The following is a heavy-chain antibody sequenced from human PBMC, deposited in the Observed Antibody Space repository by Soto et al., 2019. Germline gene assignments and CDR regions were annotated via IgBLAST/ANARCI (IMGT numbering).Heavy chain of an antibody. J-gene: IGHJ4*02. Sequence: EGSLRLSCAASGFTFSSYGMHWVRQAPGKGLEWVAVIWYDGSNKYYADSVKGRFTISRDNSKNTLYLQMNSLRAEDTAVYYCARDPLDYGDYLYYFDYWGQGTLVTVSS. V-gene: IGHV3-33*01. CDR1: GFTFSSYG. D-gene: IGHD4-17*01. CDR3: ARDPLDYGDYLYYFDY. CDR2: IWYDGSNK.